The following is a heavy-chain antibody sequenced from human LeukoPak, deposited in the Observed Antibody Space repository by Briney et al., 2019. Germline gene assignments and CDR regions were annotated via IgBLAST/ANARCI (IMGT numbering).Heavy chain of an antibody. V-gene: IGHV3-21*01. CDR2: ISSSSSYI. Sequence: GGSVTLFCAASGFTFSSYIMNWVRQAPGKGGEWVSSISSSSSYIYYADSVKGRFTISRDNAKNSLYLQMHSLRAEDTAVYYCATSGWYGADYWGQGTLVTVSS. CDR1: GFTFSSYI. J-gene: IGHJ4*02. CDR3: ATSGWYGADY. D-gene: IGHD6-19*01.